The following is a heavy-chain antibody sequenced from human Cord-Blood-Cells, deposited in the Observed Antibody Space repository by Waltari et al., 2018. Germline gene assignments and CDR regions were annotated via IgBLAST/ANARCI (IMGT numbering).Heavy chain of an antibody. CDR1: GGTFSSYA. Sequence: QVQLVQSGAAVKKPGSSVKVSCSDSGGTFSSYAISWVRRAPGQGLEWMGGSIPIFGTANYAQKFQGRVTITADESTSTAYMELSSLRSEDTAVYYCARDPGYSSSWYYFDYWGQGTLVTVSS. D-gene: IGHD6-13*01. CDR2: SIPIFGTA. J-gene: IGHJ4*02. V-gene: IGHV1-69*01. CDR3: ARDPGYSSSWYYFDY.